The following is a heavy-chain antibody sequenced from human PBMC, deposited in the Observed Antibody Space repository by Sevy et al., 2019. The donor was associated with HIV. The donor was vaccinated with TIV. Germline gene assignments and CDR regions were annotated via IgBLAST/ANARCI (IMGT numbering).Heavy chain of an antibody. CDR3: ARDWGSGNYVFDY. Sequence: ASVKVSCKACGGTFSSYAISWVRQAPGQGLEWMGGIIPIFGTANYAQKFQGRVTITADESTSTAYMELSSLRSEDTAVYYCARDWGSGNYVFDYWGQGTLVTVSS. CDR2: IIPIFGTA. V-gene: IGHV1-69*13. J-gene: IGHJ4*02. CDR1: GGTFSSYA. D-gene: IGHD3-16*01.